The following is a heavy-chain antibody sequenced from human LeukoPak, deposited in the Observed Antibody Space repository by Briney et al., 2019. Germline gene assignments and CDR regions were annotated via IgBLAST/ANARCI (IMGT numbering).Heavy chain of an antibody. CDR3: ARGFRMGIGQYYYYYGMDV. CDR2: INHSGST. Sequence: SETLSLTCAVYGGSFSGYYWSWIRQPPGKGLEWIGEINHSGSTNYNPSLKSRVTISVDTSKNQFSLKPSSVTAADTAVYYCARGFRMGIGQYYYYYGMDVWGQGTTVTVSS. J-gene: IGHJ6*02. D-gene: IGHD7-27*01. CDR1: GGSFSGYY. V-gene: IGHV4-34*01.